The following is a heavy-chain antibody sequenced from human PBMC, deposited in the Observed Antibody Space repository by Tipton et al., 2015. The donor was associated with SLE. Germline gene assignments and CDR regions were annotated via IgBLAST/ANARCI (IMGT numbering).Heavy chain of an antibody. CDR2: VYYTGSA. CDR1: GGSVSSSGYY. Sequence: TLSLTCTVSGGSVSSSGYYWAWIRQPPGKGLEWIANVYYTGSAYYNPSLRSRLTISLDRSNNQFSLKVNSMTAADTAVYHCARGYYESNGYYSFDYWGLGALVTVSS. J-gene: IGHJ4*02. D-gene: IGHD3-22*01. CDR3: ARGYYESNGYYSFDY. V-gene: IGHV4-39*07.